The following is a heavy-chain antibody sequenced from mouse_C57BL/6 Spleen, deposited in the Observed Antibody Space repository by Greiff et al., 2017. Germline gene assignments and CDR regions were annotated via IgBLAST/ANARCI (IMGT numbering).Heavy chain of an antibody. CDR3: ARSPLVTGAMDY. V-gene: IGHV7-3*01. CDR2: IRNKANGYTT. D-gene: IGHD2-2*01. J-gene: IGHJ4*01. CDR1: GFTFTDYY. Sequence: EVMLVESGGGLVQPGGSLSLSCAASGFTFTDYYMSWVRQPPGKALEWLGFIRNKANGYTTEYSASVKGRFTISRDNSQSILYLQMNALRAEDSATYYCARSPLVTGAMDYWGQGTSVTVSS.